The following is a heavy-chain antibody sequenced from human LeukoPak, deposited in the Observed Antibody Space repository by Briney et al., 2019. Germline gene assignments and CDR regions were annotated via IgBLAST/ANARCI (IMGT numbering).Heavy chain of an antibody. CDR2: IHYTGST. Sequence: SETLSLTCTVSTGSISNNYWSWIRQPPGKGLGWIGYIHYTGSTNYNPSLKSRVTISVDTSKNQFSLKLSSVTAADTAVYYCARGPNRYYFDYWGQGTLVTVSS. J-gene: IGHJ4*02. CDR3: ARGPNRYYFDY. V-gene: IGHV4-59*01. D-gene: IGHD2/OR15-2a*01. CDR1: TGSISNNY.